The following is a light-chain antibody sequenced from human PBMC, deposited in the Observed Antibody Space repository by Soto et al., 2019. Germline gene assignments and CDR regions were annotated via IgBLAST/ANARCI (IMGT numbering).Light chain of an antibody. CDR2: LGS. CDR1: QSLLHSNGYNY. V-gene: IGKV2-28*01. Sequence: DIVMTQSPLSLPVTPGEPASISRRSSQSLLHSNGYNYLDWYLQKPGQSPQLLIYLGSNRASGVPDRISGSGSGTDFTLKISRVEAEDVGVYYCMQALQTPTTFGQGTKVEIK. J-gene: IGKJ1*01. CDR3: MQALQTPTT.